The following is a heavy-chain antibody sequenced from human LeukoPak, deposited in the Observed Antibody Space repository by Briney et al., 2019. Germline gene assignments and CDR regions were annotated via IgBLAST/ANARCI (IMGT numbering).Heavy chain of an antibody. D-gene: IGHD1-20*01. J-gene: IGHJ5*02. V-gene: IGHV4-30-4*01. Sequence: SQTLSLTCTVSGGSINNGGYYWSWIRQHPGKGLEWIGYIYYSGSSYYNPSLRSRVTISVDTSKNQFSLKLNSVTAADTAVYYCARHSNWNGGVDWFDPWGQGTQVTVSS. CDR3: ARHSNWNGGVDWFDP. CDR1: GGSINNGGYY. CDR2: IYYSGSS.